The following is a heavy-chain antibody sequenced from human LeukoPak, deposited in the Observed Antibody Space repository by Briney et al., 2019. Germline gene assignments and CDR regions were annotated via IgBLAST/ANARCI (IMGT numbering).Heavy chain of an antibody. CDR1: GFTFSSYG. CDR2: IWYDGSNK. V-gene: IGHV3-33*06. Sequence: GGSLRLSCAASGFTFSSYGMHWVRQAPGKGLEWVAVIWYDGSNKYYADSVKGRFTISRDNSKNTLYLQMNSPRAEDTAAYYCAKVPYYGDYDWGYFDYWGQGTLVTVSS. CDR3: AKVPYYGDYDWGYFDY. J-gene: IGHJ4*02. D-gene: IGHD4-17*01.